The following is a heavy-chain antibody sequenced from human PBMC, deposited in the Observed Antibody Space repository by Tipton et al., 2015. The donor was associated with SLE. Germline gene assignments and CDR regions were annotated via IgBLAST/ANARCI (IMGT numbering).Heavy chain of an antibody. Sequence: TLSLTCTVPGGSISSTTYYWGWIRQSPGKGLEWIGFIYYSGSTNYNPSLKSRVTISLDTSKNQFSLKLSSMTAADTAVYYCARAGYSYDSGYYFDHWGQGTLVTVSS. CDR2: IYYSGST. J-gene: IGHJ4*02. CDR1: GGSISSTTYY. D-gene: IGHD5-18*01. CDR3: ARAGYSYDSGYYFDH. V-gene: IGHV4-61*05.